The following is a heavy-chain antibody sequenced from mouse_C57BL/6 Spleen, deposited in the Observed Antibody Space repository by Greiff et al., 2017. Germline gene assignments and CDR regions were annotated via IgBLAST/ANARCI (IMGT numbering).Heavy chain of an antibody. V-gene: IGHV5-17*01. J-gene: IGHJ4*01. CDR2: ISSGSSTI. D-gene: IGHD2-4*01. CDR3: ARDGLRRRAMDY. Sequence: EVHLVESGGGLVKPGGSLKLSCAASGFTFSDYGMHWVRQAPEKGLEWVAYISSGSSTIYCADTVKGRFTISRDNAKNTLFLQMTSLRSEDTAMYYCARDGLRRRAMDYWGQGTSVTVSS. CDR1: GFTFSDYG.